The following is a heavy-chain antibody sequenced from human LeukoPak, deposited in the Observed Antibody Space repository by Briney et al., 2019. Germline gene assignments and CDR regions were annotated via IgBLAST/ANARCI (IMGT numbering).Heavy chain of an antibody. CDR1: GYSISSDYY. CDR3: ARATYYFDY. V-gene: IGHV4-38-2*02. CDR2: IYHSGST. Sequence: SETLSLTCTVSGYSISSDYYWGWIGQPPGKGLEGIGSIYHSGSTNYNPSLKSRDTISVDTSKNQFSLKLSSVTAADTAVYYCARATYYFDYWGQGTLVTVSS. J-gene: IGHJ4*02.